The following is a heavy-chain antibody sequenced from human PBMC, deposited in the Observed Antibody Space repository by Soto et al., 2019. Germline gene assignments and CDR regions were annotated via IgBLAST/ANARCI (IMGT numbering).Heavy chain of an antibody. J-gene: IGHJ3*02. CDR1: GFTFSSYA. D-gene: IGHD3-3*01. CDR3: ASQDFWSEEYGPDAFDI. Sequence: GGSLRLSCAASGFTFSSYAMCWVRQAPGKGLEWVSAISGSGGSTYYADSVKGRFTISRDNSKNTLYLQMNSLRAEDTAVYYCASQDFWSEEYGPDAFDIWCQRTMVTDSS. V-gene: IGHV3-23*01. CDR2: ISGSGGST.